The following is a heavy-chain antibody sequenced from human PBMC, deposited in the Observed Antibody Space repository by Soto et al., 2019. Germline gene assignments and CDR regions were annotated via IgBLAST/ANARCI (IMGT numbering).Heavy chain of an antibody. CDR2: IYPGDSDT. CDR1: GYSFTSYW. D-gene: IGHD6-19*01. V-gene: IGHV5-51*01. Sequence: PGESLKISCKGSGYSFTSYWIGWVRQMPGKGLEWMGIIYPGDSDTRYSPSFQGQVTISADKSISTAYLQWSSLKASDTAMYYCAGHKLIAVAGTANDAFDIWGQGTMVTVSS. CDR3: AGHKLIAVAGTANDAFDI. J-gene: IGHJ3*02.